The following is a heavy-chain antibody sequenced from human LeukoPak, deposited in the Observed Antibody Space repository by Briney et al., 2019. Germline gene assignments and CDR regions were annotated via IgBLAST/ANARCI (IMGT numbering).Heavy chain of an antibody. CDR1: GGSFSGYY. V-gene: IGHV4-34*01. D-gene: IGHD5-18*01. Sequence: SETLSLTCAVYGGSFSGYYWSWIRQPPGKGLEWIGEINHSGSTNYNPSLKSRVTISVDTSKNQFSLKLSSVTAADTAVYYCARHPGYSYGPEYNWFDPWGQGTLVTVSS. CDR2: INHSGST. J-gene: IGHJ5*02. CDR3: ARHPGYSYGPEYNWFDP.